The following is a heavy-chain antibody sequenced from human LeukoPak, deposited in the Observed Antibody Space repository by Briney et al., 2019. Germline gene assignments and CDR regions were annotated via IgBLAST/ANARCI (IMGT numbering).Heavy chain of an antibody. J-gene: IGHJ4*02. CDR3: ARVHYDSSGYYLLDY. D-gene: IGHD3-22*01. Sequence: ASVKVSCKASGYTFTGYYMHWVRQAPGQGLEWMGWINPNSGGTNYAQKFQGRVTMTRDTSISTAYMELSRLRSDDTAVYYCARVHYDSSGYYLLDYWGQGTLVTVSS. V-gene: IGHV1-2*02. CDR2: INPNSGGT. CDR1: GYTFTGYY.